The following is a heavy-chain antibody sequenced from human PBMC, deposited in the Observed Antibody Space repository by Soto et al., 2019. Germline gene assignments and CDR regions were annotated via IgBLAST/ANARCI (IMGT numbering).Heavy chain of an antibody. CDR3: ARESRYCGGGSCYFPPGIAY. J-gene: IGHJ4*02. D-gene: IGHD2-15*01. Sequence: QVQLVQSGAEVKKPGSSVKVSCKASGGTFSSYAISWVRQAPGQGLEWMGGIIPIFGTANYAQKFQGRVTITAAESTNTAYMKLSSLRSGATAVYYWARESRYCGGGSCYFPPGIAYWGRGTLVPVSS. CDR1: GGTFSSYA. V-gene: IGHV1-69*12. CDR2: IIPIFGTA.